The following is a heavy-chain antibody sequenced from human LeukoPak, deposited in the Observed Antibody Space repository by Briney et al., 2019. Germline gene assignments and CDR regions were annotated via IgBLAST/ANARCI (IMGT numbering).Heavy chain of an antibody. J-gene: IGHJ5*02. V-gene: IGHV3-30*02. CDR3: SQGLLS. CDR1: GFIFSISD. Sequence: GGSLRLSCAASGFIFSISDMHWVRQTPGKGLQWVAFISYDGSKKHCADSVQGRCTISRDNSKNTLSLQLNSLRPDDTAVFYCSQGLLSWGQGTLLTVAA. CDR2: ISYDGSKK.